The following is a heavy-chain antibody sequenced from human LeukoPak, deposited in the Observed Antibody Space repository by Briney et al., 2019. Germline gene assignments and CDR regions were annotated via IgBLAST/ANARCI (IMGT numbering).Heavy chain of an antibody. CDR2: MNPNSGNT. CDR1: GYTFTSYD. J-gene: IGHJ4*02. V-gene: IGHV1-8*01. Sequence: ASVKVSCKASGYTFTSYDINWVRQATGQGLEWMGWMNPNSGNTGYAQKFQGRVTMTRNTSISTAYMELSSLRSEDTAVYYCARGHWERYYDSSGYYYYFDYWGQGTLVTVSS. D-gene: IGHD3-22*01. CDR3: ARGHWERYYDSSGYYYYFDY.